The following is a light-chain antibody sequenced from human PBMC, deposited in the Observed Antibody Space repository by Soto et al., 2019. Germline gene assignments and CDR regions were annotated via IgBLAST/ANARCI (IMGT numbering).Light chain of an antibody. V-gene: IGKV3-20*01. Sequence: EIVLTQSPGTLSLSPGERATLSCRASQSISSSFLAWYQQKPGQAPRLLIYGASIRATDIPDRFSGSGSGTDFPLTISRLEPEDFAVYYCHQYGSPGYIFGQGTKLEIK. CDR1: QSISSSF. CDR3: HQYGSPGYI. J-gene: IGKJ2*01. CDR2: GAS.